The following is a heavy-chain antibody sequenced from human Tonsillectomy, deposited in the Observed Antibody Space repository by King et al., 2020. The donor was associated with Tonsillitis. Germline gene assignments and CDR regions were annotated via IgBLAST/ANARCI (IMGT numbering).Heavy chain of an antibody. Sequence: QLQESGPGLVKPSETLSLTCTVSGYSISSGYYWGWIRQPPGKGLEWIGSIYHSGSTYYNPSLKSRVTISVDTSKNQFSLKLSSVTAADTAVYYCARVFPSGVSWFDPWGQGTLVTVSS. J-gene: IGHJ5*02. D-gene: IGHD1-26*01. V-gene: IGHV4-38-2*02. CDR2: IYHSGST. CDR3: ARVFPSGVSWFDP. CDR1: GYSISSGYY.